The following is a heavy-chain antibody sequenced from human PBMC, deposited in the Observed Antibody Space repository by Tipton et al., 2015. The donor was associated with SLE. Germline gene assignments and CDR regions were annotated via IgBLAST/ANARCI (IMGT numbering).Heavy chain of an antibody. V-gene: IGHV4-38-2*01. CDR2: IYHSGST. J-gene: IGHJ4*02. D-gene: IGHD4-17*01. CDR3: AADYGDYADPLGY. Sequence: TLSLTCAVSGYSISSGYYWGWIRQPPGKGLEWIGSIYHSGSTYYSPSLKSRVTISVDTSKNQFSLKLSSVTAADTAVYYCAADYGDYADPLGYWGQGTLVTVSS. CDR1: GYSISSGYY.